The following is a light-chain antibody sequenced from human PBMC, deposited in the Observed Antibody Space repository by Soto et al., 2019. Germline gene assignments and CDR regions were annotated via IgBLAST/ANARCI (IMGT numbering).Light chain of an antibody. CDR2: EVS. J-gene: IGLJ1*01. V-gene: IGLV2-14*01. CDR3: SSYTSSSTRV. Sequence: QSALTQPASVSGSPGQSITISCTGTTSDVGGYHYVSWYQQHPGKAPKLMISEVSNRPSGISNRFSGSKSGNTASLTISGLQAEDAADYYCSSYTSSSTRVFGTGTKVTVL. CDR1: TSDVGGYHY.